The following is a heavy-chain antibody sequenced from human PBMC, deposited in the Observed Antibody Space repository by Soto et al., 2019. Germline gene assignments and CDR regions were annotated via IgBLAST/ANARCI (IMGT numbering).Heavy chain of an antibody. CDR3: ARGGWYGVAEPFDP. J-gene: IGHJ5*02. CDR1: GGSISSYY. D-gene: IGHD6-19*01. Sequence: PSETLSLTCTVSGGSISSYYWSWIRQPPGKGLEWIGYIHYSGSTNYNPSLKSRVTISVDTSKNQFSLKLSSVTAADTAVYYCARGGWYGVAEPFDPWGQGTLVTVS. V-gene: IGHV4-59*01. CDR2: IHYSGST.